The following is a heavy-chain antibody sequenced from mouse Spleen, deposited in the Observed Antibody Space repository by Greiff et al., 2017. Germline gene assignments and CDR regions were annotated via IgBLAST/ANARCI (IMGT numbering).Heavy chain of an antibody. CDR2: ISSGSSTI. CDR3: AREIWYDYDGGYAMDY. CDR1: GFTFSDYG. J-gene: IGHJ4*01. Sequence: EVMLVESGGGLVKPGGSLKLSCAASGFTFSDYGMHWVRQAPEKGLEWVAYISSGSSTIYYADTVKGRFTISRDNAKNTLFLQMTSLRSEDTAMYYCAREIWYDYDGGYAMDYWGQGTSVTVSS. D-gene: IGHD2-4*01. V-gene: IGHV5-17*01.